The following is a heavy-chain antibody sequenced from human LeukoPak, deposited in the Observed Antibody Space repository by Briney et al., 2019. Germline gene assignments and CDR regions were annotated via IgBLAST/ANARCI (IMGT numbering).Heavy chain of an antibody. CDR3: ARTRYYYNSRSYGAPYYFDY. J-gene: IGHJ4*02. D-gene: IGHD3-10*01. CDR2: IYYSGST. V-gene: IGHV4-39*01. CDR1: GGSIRSSSYY. Sequence: SETLSLTCTVSGGSIRSSSYYWGWIRQPPGKGLEWIGSIYYSGSTDYNPSLKSRVTISVDTSKNQFSLKLSSVTAADTAVYYCARTRYYYNSRSYGAPYYFDYWGQGTLVTVSS.